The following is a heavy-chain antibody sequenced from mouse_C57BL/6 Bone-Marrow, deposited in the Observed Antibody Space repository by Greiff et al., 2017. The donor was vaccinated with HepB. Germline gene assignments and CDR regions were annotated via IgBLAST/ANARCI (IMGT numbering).Heavy chain of an antibody. CDR3: ARFLYGNSWFAY. CDR1: GYTFTSYG. CDR2: IYPRSGNT. J-gene: IGHJ3*01. V-gene: IGHV1-81*01. D-gene: IGHD2-1*01. Sequence: VKLQESGAELARPGASVKLSCKASGYTFTSYGISWVKQRTGQGLEWIGEIYPRSGNTYYNEKFKGKATLTADKSSSTAYMELRSLTSEDSAVYFCARFLYGNSWFAYWGQGTLVTVSA.